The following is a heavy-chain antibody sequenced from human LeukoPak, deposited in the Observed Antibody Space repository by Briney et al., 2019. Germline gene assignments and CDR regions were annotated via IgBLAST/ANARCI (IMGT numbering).Heavy chain of an antibody. V-gene: IGHV3-23*01. D-gene: IGHD2-15*01. Sequence: GGSLRLSCAASGFTFSSYAMSWVRQGPGKGLEWVAATSSSDPGTYHADSVRGRFTISRDNSKNTLYLQMNRLRVEDAAVYYCARAPVTSCRGAFCYPFDYWGQGTLVTVSS. CDR2: TSSSDPGT. CDR3: ARAPVTSCRGAFCYPFDY. CDR1: GFTFSSYA. J-gene: IGHJ4*02.